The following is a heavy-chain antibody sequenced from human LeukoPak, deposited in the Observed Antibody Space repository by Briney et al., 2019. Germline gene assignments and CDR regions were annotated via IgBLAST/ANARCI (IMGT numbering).Heavy chain of an antibody. V-gene: IGHV1-3*01. D-gene: IGHD5-24*01. CDR3: ARDGWHKDYYYGMDV. Sequence: ASVKVSCKASGYTFTSYAMHWVRQAPGQRLEWMGWINAGNSNTKYSQKFQGRVTITRDTSASTAYMELSSLRSEDTAVYYCARDGWHKDYYYGMDVWGQGTTVTVSS. J-gene: IGHJ6*02. CDR1: GYTFTSYA. CDR2: INAGNSNT.